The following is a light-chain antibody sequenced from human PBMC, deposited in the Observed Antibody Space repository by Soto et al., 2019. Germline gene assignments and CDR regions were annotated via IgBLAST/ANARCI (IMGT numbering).Light chain of an antibody. CDR2: DAS. V-gene: IGKV3-11*01. CDR1: QSISTY. CDR3: RQCTNWPLT. Sequence: DIVLTQSPATLSLSPGESTTLSCRASQSISTYLAWYQQKPGQAPRLLIYDASNRAAGIPARFSGSGSGTDFTLTISSLEPEDFAVYYCRQCTNWPLTFGGGTKVQIK. J-gene: IGKJ4*01.